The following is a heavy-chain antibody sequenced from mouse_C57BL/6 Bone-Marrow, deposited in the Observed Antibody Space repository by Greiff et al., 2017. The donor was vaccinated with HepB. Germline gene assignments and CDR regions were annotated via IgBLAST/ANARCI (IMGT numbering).Heavy chain of an antibody. CDR2: IYPGSGST. D-gene: IGHD1-1*01. CDR3: ARSAYYYGSSYVQDMDY. J-gene: IGHJ4*01. CDR1: GYTFTSYW. V-gene: IGHV1-55*01. Sequence: QVQLQQSGAELVKPGASVKMSCKASGYTFTSYWITWVKQRPGQGLEWIGDIYPGSGSTNYNEKFKSKATLTVDTSSSTAYMQLSSLTSEDSAVYYCARSAYYYGSSYVQDMDYWGQGTSVTVSS.